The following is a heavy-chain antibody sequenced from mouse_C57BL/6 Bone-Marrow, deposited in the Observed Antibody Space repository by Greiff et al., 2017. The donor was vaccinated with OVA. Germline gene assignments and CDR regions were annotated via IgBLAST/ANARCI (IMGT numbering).Heavy chain of an antibody. Sequence: EVQLQQSGPELVKPGASVKISCKASGYTFTDSYMNWVKQSHGKSLEWIGDINPNNGGTSYNQKFKGKATLTVDKSSSTAYMELRSLTSEDSAVYYCARRIGYERDYWGQGTTLTVSS. D-gene: IGHD2-2*01. J-gene: IGHJ2*01. V-gene: IGHV1-26*01. CDR1: GYTFTDSY. CDR2: INPNNGGT. CDR3: ARRIGYERDY.